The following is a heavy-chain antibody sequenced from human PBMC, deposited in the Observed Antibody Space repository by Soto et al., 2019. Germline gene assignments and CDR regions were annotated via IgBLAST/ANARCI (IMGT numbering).Heavy chain of an antibody. D-gene: IGHD2-15*01. Sequence: SVKVSCKASGGTFSSYAISWVRHAPGQGLEWMGGIIPIFGTANYAQKVQGRVTITADESTSTAYMELSSLRSEDTAVYYCARVGLAQASDYWGQGTLVTVSS. J-gene: IGHJ4*02. CDR1: GGTFSSYA. V-gene: IGHV1-69*13. CDR2: IIPIFGTA. CDR3: ARVGLAQASDY.